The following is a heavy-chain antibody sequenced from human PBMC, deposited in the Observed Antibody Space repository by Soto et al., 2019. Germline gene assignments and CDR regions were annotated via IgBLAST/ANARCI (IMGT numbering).Heavy chain of an antibody. CDR1: GYPFTAFH. Sequence: GSVKGSYKAYGYPFTAFHMHFVRQAPGQGLEWVGIINPSLGTANYAQKFQGRVAMTWDTSTTTVYMELSSLRSDDTAVYYCARAPYSRTSFHFDFWGQGTMVTVSS. D-gene: IGHD3-22*01. J-gene: IGHJ4*02. V-gene: IGHV1-46*01. CDR3: ARAPYSRTSFHFDF. CDR2: INPSLGTA.